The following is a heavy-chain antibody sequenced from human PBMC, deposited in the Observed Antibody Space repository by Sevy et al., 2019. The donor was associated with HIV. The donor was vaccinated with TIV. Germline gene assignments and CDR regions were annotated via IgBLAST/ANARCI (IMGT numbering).Heavy chain of an antibody. CDR1: GDSISSYY. V-gene: IGHV4-59*01. D-gene: IGHD6-6*01. Sequence: SETLSLTCTVSGDSISSYYWSWIRQPPGKGLEWTGYIFYNGITNYNPSLKSRVTISVDTSKNQFSLKLSSVTASDTAVYYCARSIAAPRGMDVWGQGTTVTVSS. CDR2: IFYNGIT. CDR3: ARSIAAPRGMDV. J-gene: IGHJ6*02.